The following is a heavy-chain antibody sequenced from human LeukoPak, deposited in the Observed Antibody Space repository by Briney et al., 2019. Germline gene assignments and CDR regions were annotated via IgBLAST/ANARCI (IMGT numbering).Heavy chain of an antibody. V-gene: IGHV1-69*01. Sequence: SVKVSCKASGSTFSSYAISWVRQAPGQGLEWMGGIIPIFGTANYAQKFQGRVTITADESTSTAYMELSSLRSEDTAVYYCARDRCSSTSCYVSYHYYYYMDVWGKGTTVTVSS. CDR2: IIPIFGTA. D-gene: IGHD2-2*01. CDR1: GSTFSSYA. J-gene: IGHJ6*03. CDR3: ARDRCSSTSCYVSYHYYYYMDV.